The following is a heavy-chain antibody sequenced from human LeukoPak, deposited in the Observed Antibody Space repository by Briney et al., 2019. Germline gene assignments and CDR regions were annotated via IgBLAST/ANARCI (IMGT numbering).Heavy chain of an antibody. CDR3: ARGVLQDRYFDL. Sequence: SEILSLTCAVYGGSFSGYYWSWIRQPPGKGLEWIGYIYYSGSTNYNPSLKSRVTISVDTSKNQFSLKLSSVTAADTAVYYCARGVLQDRYFDLWGRGTLVTVSS. CDR2: IYYSGST. V-gene: IGHV4-34*11. CDR1: GGSFSGYY. D-gene: IGHD2-15*01. J-gene: IGHJ2*01.